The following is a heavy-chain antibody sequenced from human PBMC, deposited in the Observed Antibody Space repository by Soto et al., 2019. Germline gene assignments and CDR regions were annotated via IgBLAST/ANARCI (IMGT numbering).Heavy chain of an antibody. CDR1: GYTFTSYG. V-gene: IGHV1-18*01. D-gene: IGHD2-15*01. CDR2: ISAYNGNT. J-gene: IGHJ3*02. Sequence: ASVKVSCKASGYTFTSYGISWVRQAPGQGLEWMGWISAYNGNTNYAQKLQGRVTMTTDTSTSTAYMELRSLRSDDTAVYYCARDDCNGDSCSSDRAFEIWGQGTMVTVSS. CDR3: ARDDCNGDSCSSDRAFEI.